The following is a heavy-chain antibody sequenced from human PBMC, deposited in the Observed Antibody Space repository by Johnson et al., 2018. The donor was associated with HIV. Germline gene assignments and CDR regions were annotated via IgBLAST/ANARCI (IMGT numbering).Heavy chain of an antibody. CDR3: ARRIAAADDAFDI. CDR2: IYSGGST. V-gene: IGHV3-66*02. J-gene: IGHJ3*02. Sequence: VSSYWMSWVRQAPGKGLEWVSVIYSGGSTYYADSVKGRFTISRDNSKNTLYLQMNSLRAEDTDMYYCARRIAAADDAFDIWGQGTMVTVSS. D-gene: IGHD6-25*01. CDR1: VSSYW.